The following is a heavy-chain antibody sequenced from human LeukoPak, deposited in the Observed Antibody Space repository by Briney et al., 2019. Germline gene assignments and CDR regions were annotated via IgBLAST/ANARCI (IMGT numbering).Heavy chain of an antibody. V-gene: IGHV3-53*01. CDR2: IYSGGGT. Sequence: PGGSLRLSCAASGFAVRNNYMSWVRQAPGKGLEWVSVIYSGGGTKYADSSKGRLIISRENYANTLYLLMINLREADTAVYYCARDVRWGQGTLVTVSS. CDR3: ARDVR. J-gene: IGHJ4*02. CDR1: GFAVRNNY. D-gene: IGHD3-10*02.